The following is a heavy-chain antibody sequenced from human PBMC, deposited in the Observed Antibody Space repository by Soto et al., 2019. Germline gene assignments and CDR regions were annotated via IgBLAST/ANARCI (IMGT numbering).Heavy chain of an antibody. J-gene: IGHJ6*02. CDR1: GGSISSDHYH. CDR2: IHHSGSI. V-gene: IGHV4-30-4*08. CDR3: AREDDGGHTLDV. D-gene: IGHD1-1*01. Sequence: QVQLQQSGPGLVKPSQTLSLTCTVSGGSISSDHYHWTWIRQSPESGLEWIGYIHHSGSILYNPSLKSRVNISVDTSKTQVSLHLSSVTAADTALYFCAREDDGGHTLDVCGQGPTVTLSS.